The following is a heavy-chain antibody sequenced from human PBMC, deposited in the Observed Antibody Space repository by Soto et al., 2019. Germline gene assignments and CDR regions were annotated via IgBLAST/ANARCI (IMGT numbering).Heavy chain of an antibody. D-gene: IGHD3-10*01. CDR2: ISPHKGDT. J-gene: IGHJ4*02. Sequence: GASVKVSCKTSGYTFSSIGISWVRQAPGQGLEWMGWISPHKGDTYYAQRLQGRVTMTTDTSTSTAYMELRSLRSDDTAVYFCARDLDGSGSYYTNYWGQGTRVTVSS. CDR1: GYTFSSIG. V-gene: IGHV1-18*01. CDR3: ARDLDGSGSYYTNY.